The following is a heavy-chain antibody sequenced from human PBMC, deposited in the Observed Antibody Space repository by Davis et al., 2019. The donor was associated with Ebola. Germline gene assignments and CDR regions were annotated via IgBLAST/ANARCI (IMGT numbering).Heavy chain of an antibody. V-gene: IGHV3-23*01. CDR3: AKPTAYCTNGVCYRYFDL. D-gene: IGHD2-8*01. J-gene: IGHJ2*01. CDR2: ITGPGSTT. Sequence: GGSLRLSCAASGFTFTRHAMSWVRQAPGKGLEWVSAITGPGSTTYYADSVKGRFTISRDNSKNTLYLQMNSLRAEDTAVYYCAKPTAYCTNGVCYRYFDLWGRGTLVTVSS. CDR1: GFTFTRHA.